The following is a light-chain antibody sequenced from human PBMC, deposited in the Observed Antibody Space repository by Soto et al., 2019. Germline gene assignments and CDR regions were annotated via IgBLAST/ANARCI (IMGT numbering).Light chain of an antibody. CDR1: QSVSSNY. CDR3: QQYDTSPRT. J-gene: IGKJ1*01. CDR2: GAS. Sequence: EIVFTQSPGTLSLSPGERATLSCRASQSVSSNYLAWYQQKRGQAPRLLIYGASSRATGIPTRFSGSGSGTDVTLTISRLEPEDCAVYYCQQYDTSPRTFGQGTKVEI. V-gene: IGKV3-20*01.